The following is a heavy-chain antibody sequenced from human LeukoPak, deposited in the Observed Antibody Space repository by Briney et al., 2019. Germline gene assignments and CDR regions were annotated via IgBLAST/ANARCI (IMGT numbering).Heavy chain of an antibody. Sequence: PGGSLRLSCAASGFTFSSHAMSWVRQAPGRGLEWVSAIRGDGATIFYADSVKGRFTISRDNSKNTLYLQMNSLRAEDTAVYYCAKKEATVVTPVGYWGQGTLVTVSS. D-gene: IGHD4-23*01. CDR3: AKKEATVVTPVGY. J-gene: IGHJ4*02. CDR1: GFTFSSHA. CDR2: IRGDGATI. V-gene: IGHV3-23*01.